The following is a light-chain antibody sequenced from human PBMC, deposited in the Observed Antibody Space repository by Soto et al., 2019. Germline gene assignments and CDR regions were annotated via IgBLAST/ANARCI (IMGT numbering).Light chain of an antibody. CDR3: QQAFHFPFT. V-gene: IGKV1-12*01. CDR1: QDIRTW. Sequence: DIQMTQSPSSVSASVGDRVTITCRASQDIRTWLAWYQQTPGRAPNLLIFDASSLQSGVSSRFRGSGSGTDFTLTINNLQPEDSATYFCQQAFHFPFTFGPGTKVDIK. CDR2: DAS. J-gene: IGKJ3*01.